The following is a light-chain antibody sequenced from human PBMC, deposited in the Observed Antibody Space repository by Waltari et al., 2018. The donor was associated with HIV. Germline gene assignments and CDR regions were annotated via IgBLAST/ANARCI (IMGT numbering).Light chain of an antibody. CDR2: GVS. CDR1: QHIKTF. V-gene: IGKV1-39*01. Sequence: IQLTQSPSSLSASLGDKVTIACRASQHIKTFLNWYQVRPGKAPRVLIYGVSSLSTGVPSRVTGDGSGTDFTLTINNLQPEDFASYFCQQTYSVSITFGPGTRLEI. CDR3: QQTYSVSIT. J-gene: IGKJ5*01.